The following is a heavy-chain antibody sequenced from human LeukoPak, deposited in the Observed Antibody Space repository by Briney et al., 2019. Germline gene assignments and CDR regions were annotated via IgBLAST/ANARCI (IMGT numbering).Heavy chain of an antibody. CDR1: GFTFSNYA. CDR2: ISGSGGST. D-gene: IGHD5-18*01. CDR3: AKVSGYSYGYHYYYVDV. J-gene: IGHJ6*03. V-gene: IGHV3-23*01. Sequence: PGGSLRLSCAASGFTFSNYAMSWVRQAPGKGLEWVSAISGSGGSTYYADSVKGRFTISRDNSKNTLYLQMNSLRAEDTAVYYCAKVSGYSYGYHYYYVDVWGKGTTVTVSS.